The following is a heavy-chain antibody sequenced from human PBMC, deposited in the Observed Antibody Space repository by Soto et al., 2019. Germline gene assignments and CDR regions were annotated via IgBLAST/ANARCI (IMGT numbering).Heavy chain of an antibody. CDR3: ARDYRPANSSDS. J-gene: IGHJ5*01. Sequence: SVKVSCKASGGAFSSYAISWVRPAPGQGLEWMGGIIPIFGTANYAQKFQGRVTITADESTSTAYMELSSLRSEDTAVYYCARDYRPANSSDSWGQGPLVTLSS. D-gene: IGHD3-16*02. CDR1: GGAFSSYA. V-gene: IGHV1-69*13. CDR2: IIPIFGTA.